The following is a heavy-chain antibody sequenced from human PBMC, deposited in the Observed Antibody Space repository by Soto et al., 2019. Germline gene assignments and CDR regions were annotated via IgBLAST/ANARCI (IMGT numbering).Heavy chain of an antibody. CDR2: INRSSSYI. Sequence: GGSLRLSCAASGFTLSNYWMSWVRQAPGKGLEWVANINRSSSYIYYADSVKGRFTISRDNAKNSLYLQMNSLRAEDTAVYYCARVPPMVRGVNDAFDIWGQGTMVTVSS. CDR3: ARVPPMVRGVNDAFDI. V-gene: IGHV3-21*05. D-gene: IGHD3-10*01. J-gene: IGHJ3*02. CDR1: GFTLSNYW.